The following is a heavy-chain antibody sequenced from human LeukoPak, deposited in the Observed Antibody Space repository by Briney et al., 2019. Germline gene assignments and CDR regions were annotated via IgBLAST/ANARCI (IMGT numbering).Heavy chain of an antibody. Sequence: PGGPLRLSCAASGFTFSSYAMHWVRQAPGKGLEWVAVISYDGSNKYYADSVKGRFTISRDNSKNTLYLQMNSLRAEDTAVYYCARDLFGYHDYWGQGTLVTVSS. CDR2: ISYDGSNK. D-gene: IGHD5-18*01. CDR3: ARDLFGYHDY. V-gene: IGHV3-30*01. J-gene: IGHJ4*02. CDR1: GFTFSSYA.